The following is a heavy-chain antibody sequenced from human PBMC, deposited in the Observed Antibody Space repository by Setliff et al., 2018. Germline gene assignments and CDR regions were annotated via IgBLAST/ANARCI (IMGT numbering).Heavy chain of an antibody. CDR2: MYHSGST. D-gene: IGHD2-2*01. CDR1: GYSISSDYY. J-gene: IGHJ3*02. Sequence: KPSETLSLTCAVSGYSISSDYYWGWIRQPPGKGLEWIGSMYHSGSTYYNPSPKSRVTISVDTSKNQFSLKLNYVTAADTAVYYCARALGYCSRTSCYADAFDIWGQGTMVTVSS. CDR3: ARALGYCSRTSCYADAFDI. V-gene: IGHV4-38-2*01.